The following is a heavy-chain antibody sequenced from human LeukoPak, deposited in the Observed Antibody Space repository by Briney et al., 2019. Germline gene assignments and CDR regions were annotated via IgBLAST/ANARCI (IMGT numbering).Heavy chain of an antibody. Sequence: GGSLRLSCAASGFTFSIYAMNWVRQAPGRGLEWVSGISDSGDNTYYADSVQGRFTISRDNSKNTLYLQMNSLRAEDTAVYSCAKAAYISSWYWFDPWGQGTLVTVSS. CDR2: ISDSGDNT. D-gene: IGHD6-13*01. CDR3: AKAAYISSWYWFDP. J-gene: IGHJ5*02. V-gene: IGHV3-23*01. CDR1: GFTFSIYA.